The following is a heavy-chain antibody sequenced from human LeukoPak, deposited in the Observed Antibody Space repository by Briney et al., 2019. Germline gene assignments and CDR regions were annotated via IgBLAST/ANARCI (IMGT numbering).Heavy chain of an antibody. J-gene: IGHJ4*02. CDR1: GASISSGGYY. V-gene: IGHV4-31*03. CDR3: ARDFGVTTWNY. D-gene: IGHD4-17*01. Sequence: SETLSLTCTVSGASISSGGYYWSWTRQHPGKGLEWIGYISYSGSPYYNPSLKSRVTISVDTSRNQFSLKLSSVTAADTAVYYCARDFGVTTWNYWGQGTLVTVSS. CDR2: ISYSGSP.